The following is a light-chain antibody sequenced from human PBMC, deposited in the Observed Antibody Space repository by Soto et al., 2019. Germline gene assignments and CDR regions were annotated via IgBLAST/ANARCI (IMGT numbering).Light chain of an antibody. CDR1: SSDVGGYDY. CDR2: EVT. J-gene: IGLJ3*02. V-gene: IGLV2-14*01. Sequence: QSALTQPPSASGSPGQTVTISCTGTSSDVGGYDYVSWYQQHPGEAPKLMIFEVTNRPSGVSDRFSGSKSANAASLTISGLQAEDEADYYCSSFTSSNTWVFGGGTKLTVL. CDR3: SSFTSSNTWV.